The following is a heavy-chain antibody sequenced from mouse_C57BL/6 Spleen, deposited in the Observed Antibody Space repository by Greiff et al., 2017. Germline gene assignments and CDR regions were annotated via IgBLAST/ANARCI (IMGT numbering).Heavy chain of an antibody. J-gene: IGHJ2*01. Sequence: DVQLQESGPGLVKPSQSLSLTCSVTGYSITSGYYWNWIRQFPGNKLEWMGYISYDGSNNYNPSLKNRISITRDTSKNQFFLKLNSVTTEDTATYYCAIYYDYDALLFDYWGQGTTLTVSS. CDR2: ISYDGSN. CDR1: GYSITSGYY. CDR3: AIYYDYDALLFDY. V-gene: IGHV3-6*01. D-gene: IGHD2-4*01.